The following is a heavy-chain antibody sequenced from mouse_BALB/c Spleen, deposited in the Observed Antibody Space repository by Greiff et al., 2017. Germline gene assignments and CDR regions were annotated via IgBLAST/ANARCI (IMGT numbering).Heavy chain of an antibody. CDR3: ARSRNWEGFAY. V-gene: IGHV5-17*02. J-gene: IGHJ3*01. CDR2: ISSGSSTI. Sequence: EVKLVESGGGLVQPGGSRKLSCAASGFTFSSFGMHWVRQAPEKGLEWVAYISSGSSTIYYADTVKGRFTISRDNPKNTLFLQMTSLRSEDTAMYYCARSRNWEGFAYWGQGTLVTVSA. D-gene: IGHD4-1*02. CDR1: GFTFSSFG.